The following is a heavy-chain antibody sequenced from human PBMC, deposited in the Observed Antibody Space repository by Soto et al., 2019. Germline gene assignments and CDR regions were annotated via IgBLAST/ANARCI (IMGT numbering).Heavy chain of an antibody. D-gene: IGHD3-3*01. CDR2: ISCSGSST. J-gene: IGHJ5*02. CDR1: GFTFSSYA. CDR3: AKIPHITDPEYWFDP. V-gene: IGHV3-23*01. Sequence: GGSLRLSCAASGFTFSSYAMRWVRQASGKELERVSVISCSGSSTYYADSVKDRFTISRDNAKNTLYLQMNSLKAEVTVVYYCAKIPHITDPEYWFDPWGQGTLVTVSS.